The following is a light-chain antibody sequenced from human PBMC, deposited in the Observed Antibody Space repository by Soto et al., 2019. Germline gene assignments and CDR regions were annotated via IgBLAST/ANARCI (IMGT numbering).Light chain of an antibody. J-gene: IGKJ1*01. CDR3: QQHDQGWT. CDR1: QSVSTK. Sequence: EMVMTQSPATLSVSLGERATLSCRASQSVSTKLVWYQQKPGQAPRLLIYGASTRATGIPARFSGSGSGTEFDLTISSLQSEDFAVYYCQQHDQGWTFGQGNKVEIK. V-gene: IGKV3-15*01. CDR2: GAS.